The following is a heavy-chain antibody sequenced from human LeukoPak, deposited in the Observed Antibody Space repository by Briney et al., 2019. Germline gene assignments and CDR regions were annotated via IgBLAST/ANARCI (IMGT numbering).Heavy chain of an antibody. D-gene: IGHD5-18*01. CDR2: INPDGNKK. Sequence: PGGSLRLSCAASGYIFSDWYIDWVRQVPGKGLEWVASINPDGNKKYSADSVKGRFTISRDNAENSLYLQMNSLRVEDTAFYYCARDLAYSRLDYWGQGMLVTVSS. V-gene: IGHV3-7*01. CDR1: GYIFSDWY. J-gene: IGHJ4*02. CDR3: ARDLAYSRLDY.